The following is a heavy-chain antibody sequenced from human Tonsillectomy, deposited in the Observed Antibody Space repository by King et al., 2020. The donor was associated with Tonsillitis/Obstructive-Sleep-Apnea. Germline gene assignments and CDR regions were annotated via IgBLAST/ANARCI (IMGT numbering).Heavy chain of an antibody. CDR1: GYTFTSYD. J-gene: IGHJ1*01. D-gene: IGHD6-6*01. CDR3: ARAGAADRVAARSRASQH. Sequence: LQLVQSGAEVKKPGASVKVSCKASGYTFTSYDINWVRQATGQGLEWMGWMNPNSGNTGYAQKFQGSVTMTRNTSISTAYMELSSLRSADTAVYYCARAGAADRVAARSRASQHCGQGTLVTVSS. V-gene: IGHV1-8*01. CDR2: MNPNSGNT.